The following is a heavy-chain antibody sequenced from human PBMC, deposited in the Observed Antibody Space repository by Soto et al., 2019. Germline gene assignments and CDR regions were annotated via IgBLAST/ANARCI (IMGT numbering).Heavy chain of an antibody. V-gene: IGHV2-5*02. CDR1: GFSVDSHAVG. D-gene: IGHD3-3*01. CDR2: IYWDDDK. Sequence: QITLKESGPTLVKPTQTLTLTCTFSGFSVDSHAVGVGWFRQPPGKALQWLALIYWDDDKRYSPSLKSRFTIPKGTSKNQVVLTMTNMDPVDTATYYCAHSEGSGDGYSPYWYFDLWGRGTPVTVSS. CDR3: AHSEGSGDGYSPYWYFDL. J-gene: IGHJ2*01.